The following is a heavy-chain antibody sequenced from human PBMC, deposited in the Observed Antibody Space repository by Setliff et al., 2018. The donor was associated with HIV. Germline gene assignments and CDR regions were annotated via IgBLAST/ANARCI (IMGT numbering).Heavy chain of an antibody. V-gene: IGHV4-31*01. CDR1: GDSISSSTFY. Sequence: PSQTLSLTCTVSGDSISSSTFYWGWIRQPPGKGLEWIGYIYFSGSATYNPSLKSPVSISVDTSKNQFYLKLSSVTAADTAVYYCARGRVFCNGDSCYHLDSWGQGILVTVSS. CDR3: ARGRVFCNGDSCYHLDS. D-gene: IGHD2-15*01. J-gene: IGHJ4*02. CDR2: IYFSGSA.